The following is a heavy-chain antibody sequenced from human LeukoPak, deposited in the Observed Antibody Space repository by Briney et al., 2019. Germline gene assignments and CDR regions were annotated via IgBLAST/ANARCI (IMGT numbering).Heavy chain of an antibody. CDR1: GFTFDDYA. Sequence: GGSLRLSCAASGFTFDDYAMHWVRHAPGKGLEWVSLISGDGGSTYYADSVKGRFTISRDNSKNTLYLQMNSLRAEDTAVYYCAKEGRRKGYCSSTSCYADAFDIWGQGTMVTVSS. J-gene: IGHJ3*02. CDR3: AKEGRRKGYCSSTSCYADAFDI. D-gene: IGHD2-2*01. CDR2: ISGDGGST. V-gene: IGHV3-23*01.